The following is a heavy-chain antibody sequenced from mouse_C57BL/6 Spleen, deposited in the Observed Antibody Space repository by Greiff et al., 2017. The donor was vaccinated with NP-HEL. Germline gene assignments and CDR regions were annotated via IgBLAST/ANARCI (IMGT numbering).Heavy chain of an antibody. D-gene: IGHD1-1*01. CDR1: GYTFTSYW. CDR3: ARDYCGSRGAFDY. CDR2: IYPGSGST. V-gene: IGHV1-55*01. J-gene: IGHJ2*01. Sequence: VQLQQPGAELVKPGASVKMSCKASGYTFTSYWITWVKQRPGQGLEWIGDIYPGSGSTNYNEKFKSKATLTVDTSSSTAYMQLSSLTSEDSAVYYCARDYCGSRGAFDYWGQGTTLTVSS.